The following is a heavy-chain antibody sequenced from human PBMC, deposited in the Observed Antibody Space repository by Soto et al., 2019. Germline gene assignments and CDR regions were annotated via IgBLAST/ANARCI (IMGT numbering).Heavy chain of an antibody. J-gene: IGHJ6*02. CDR3: AKGDSSWYPYYYGMDV. CDR2: ISGSGGST. CDR1: GFTFSSYA. D-gene: IGHD6-13*01. V-gene: IGHV3-23*01. Sequence: GGSLRLSCAASGFTFSSYAMSWVRQAPGKGLEWVSAISGSGGSTYYADSVKGRFTISRDNSKNTLYLQMNSLRAEDTAVYYCAKGDSSWYPYYYGMDVWGQGTTVTVSS.